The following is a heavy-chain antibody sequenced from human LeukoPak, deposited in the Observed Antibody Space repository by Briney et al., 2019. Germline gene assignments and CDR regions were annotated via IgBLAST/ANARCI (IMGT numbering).Heavy chain of an antibody. CDR3: TGSLPPLGAYTSSRAFDI. J-gene: IGHJ3*02. Sequence: GGSLRLSCAASGFTFNSYWMHWVRQAPGEGLVWVSRISSDGSTTSYADSVKGRFAISRDNAKNTLYLQVNSLRAEDTAVYCCTGSLPPLGAYTSSRAFDIWGQGTMVTVSS. CDR1: GFTFNSYW. V-gene: IGHV3-74*01. CDR2: ISSDGSTT. D-gene: IGHD5-18*01.